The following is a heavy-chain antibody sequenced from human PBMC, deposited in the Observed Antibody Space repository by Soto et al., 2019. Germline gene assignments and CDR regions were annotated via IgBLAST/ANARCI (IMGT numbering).Heavy chain of an antibody. J-gene: IGHJ3*02. CDR3: ARRDDIVTFDI. D-gene: IGHD2-21*02. Sequence: EVQLVESGGGLLQPGGSLRLICAASGLSVTANYMTWVRQAPGKGLEWLSIIYRVGGTYYADSLMCRAIISRDGSRNMVFLQMNSLTAEEAGVYYCARRDDIVTFDIWGRGTAVNISS. CDR1: GLSVTANY. CDR2: IYRVGGT. V-gene: IGHV3-53*01.